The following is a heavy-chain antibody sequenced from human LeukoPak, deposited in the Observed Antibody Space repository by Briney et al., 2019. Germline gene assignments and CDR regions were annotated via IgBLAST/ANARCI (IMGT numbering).Heavy chain of an antibody. D-gene: IGHD3-9*01. J-gene: IGHJ4*02. CDR2: INPNSGGT. Sequence: GASVKVSCKASGYTFTSYGISWVRQAPGQGLEWMGWINPNSGGTNYAQKFQGRVTMARDTSISTAYMELSRLRSDDTAVYYCARGGAMLRYFDWLLEADYWGQGTLVTVSS. V-gene: IGHV1-2*02. CDR1: GYTFTSYG. CDR3: ARGGAMLRYFDWLLEADY.